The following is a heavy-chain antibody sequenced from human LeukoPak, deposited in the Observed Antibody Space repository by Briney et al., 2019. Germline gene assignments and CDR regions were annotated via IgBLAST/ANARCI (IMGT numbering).Heavy chain of an antibody. D-gene: IGHD4-17*01. CDR2: INHSGST. Sequence: SETLSLTCAVYGGSLSGYYWSWIRQPPGKGLEWIGEINHSGSTNYNPSLKSRVTISVDTSKNQFSLKLSSVTAADTAVYYCARDCGGYGDYYFDYWGQGTLVTVSS. J-gene: IGHJ4*02. CDR1: GGSLSGYY. V-gene: IGHV4-34*01. CDR3: ARDCGGYGDYYFDY.